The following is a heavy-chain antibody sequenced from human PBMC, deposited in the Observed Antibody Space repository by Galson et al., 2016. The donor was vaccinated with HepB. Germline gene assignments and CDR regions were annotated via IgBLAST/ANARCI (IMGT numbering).Heavy chain of an antibody. V-gene: IGHV4-4*02. Sequence: SETLSLTCAVSSDSINSKNWWSWVRQPPGKGLEWIGETSHSGTTNYSPSLKSRVTISLDKSKNQFSLNLKYMTAADTAGYYCASNRGGGSYFDSWGQGILVTVSS. CDR3: ASNRGGGSYFDS. J-gene: IGHJ4*02. CDR1: SDSINSKNW. CDR2: TSHSGTT. D-gene: IGHD3-16*01.